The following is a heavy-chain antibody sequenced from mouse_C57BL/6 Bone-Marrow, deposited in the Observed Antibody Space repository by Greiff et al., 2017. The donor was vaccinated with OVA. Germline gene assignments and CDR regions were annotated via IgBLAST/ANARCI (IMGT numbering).Heavy chain of an antibody. CDR3: ARRSNYVFFAY. J-gene: IGHJ3*01. V-gene: IGHV1-81*01. D-gene: IGHD2-5*01. CDR1: GYTFTSYG. CDR2: IYPRSGNT. Sequence: QVQLQQSGAELARPGASVKLSCKASGYTFTSYGISWVKQRTGQGLEWIGEIYPRSGNTYYNEKFKGKATLTADKSSSTAYMELRSLTSEDSAVYFCARRSNYVFFAYWGQGTLVTVSA.